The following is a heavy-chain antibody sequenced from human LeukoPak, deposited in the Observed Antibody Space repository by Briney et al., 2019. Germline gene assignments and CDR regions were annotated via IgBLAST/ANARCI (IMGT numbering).Heavy chain of an antibody. D-gene: IGHD2-15*01. CDR3: ARDGNAFDI. CDR1: GYSISSGYY. V-gene: IGHV4-38-2*02. CDR2: IYYSGST. Sequence: PSETLSLTCNVSGYSISSGYYWGWIRQPPGKGLEWIGYIYYSGSTNYNPSLKSRVTISVDTFKNQFSLKLSSVTAADTAVYYCARDGNAFDIWGQGTMVTVSS. J-gene: IGHJ3*02.